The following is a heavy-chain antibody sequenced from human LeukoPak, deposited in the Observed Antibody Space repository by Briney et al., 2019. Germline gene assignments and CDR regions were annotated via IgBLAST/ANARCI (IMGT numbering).Heavy chain of an antibody. D-gene: IGHD6-19*01. Sequence: SETLSLTCTVSGGSISNYHWSWIRHPAGKGLAWIRQIHTSGSTNYNPPLKSRVTMSIDTTEDQVSLTIRSVTAADTAFYYCARRDISSGWSFDYWGQGTLVTVSS. CDR3: ARRDISSGWSFDY. V-gene: IGHV4-4*07. CDR2: IHTSGST. CDR1: GGSISNYH. J-gene: IGHJ4*02.